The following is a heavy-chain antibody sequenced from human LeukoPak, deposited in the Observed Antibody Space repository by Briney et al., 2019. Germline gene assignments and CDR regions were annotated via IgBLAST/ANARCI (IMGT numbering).Heavy chain of an antibody. J-gene: IGHJ4*02. Sequence: ASVKVSCKASGYTFTGYYMHWVRQAPGQGLEWMGWINPNSGGTNYAQKFQGRVTMTRDTSISTAYMELSSLRSEDTAVYYCAKGPRTVRFGDRHKGMFDYWGQGTLVTVSS. CDR2: INPNSGGT. D-gene: IGHD3-10*01. CDR1: GYTFTGYY. V-gene: IGHV1-2*02. CDR3: AKGPRTVRFGDRHKGMFDY.